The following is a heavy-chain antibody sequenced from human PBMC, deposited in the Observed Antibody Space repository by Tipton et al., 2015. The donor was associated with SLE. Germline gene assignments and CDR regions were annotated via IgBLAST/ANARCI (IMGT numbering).Heavy chain of an antibody. Sequence: TLSLTCSVSGDSINSGRYHWTWIRQPAGKGLEWIGRVYIFGSTIYHPSLGSRVTISVDTSKNQFSLRLNSVTPEDTAVYYCARVWGTGSRGVDYWGQGTLVTVSS. CDR1: GDSINSGRYH. V-gene: IGHV4-61*02. CDR3: ARVWGTGSRGVDY. J-gene: IGHJ4*02. CDR2: VYIFGST. D-gene: IGHD2-2*01.